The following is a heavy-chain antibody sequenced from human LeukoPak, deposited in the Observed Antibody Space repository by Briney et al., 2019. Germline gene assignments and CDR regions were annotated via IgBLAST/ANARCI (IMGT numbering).Heavy chain of an antibody. CDR1: GFTFSGYW. V-gene: IGHV3-7*03. J-gene: IGHJ4*02. CDR3: AKGGSYYYDTSGYFGY. CDR2: IRQDGSVK. D-gene: IGHD3-22*01. Sequence: GGSLRLSCAASGFTFSGYWMHWVRQAPGKGLEWVANIRQDGSVKYYLDSVKGRFTISRDNVKNSLFLQMNSLRGEDTAVYYCAKGGSYYYDTSGYFGYWGQGTLVTVSS.